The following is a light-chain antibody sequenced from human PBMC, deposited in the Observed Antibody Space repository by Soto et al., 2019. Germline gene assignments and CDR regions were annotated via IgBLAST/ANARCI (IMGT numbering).Light chain of an antibody. Sequence: IQMTQYPSTLSSSVGDTVTVTCRASQSVSGWLYWYQQKPGESPKLLIYDASALPRGVPSRFSGSGSGTKLNLTIASLQPDDFATYYCQQYETFSGTFGPGTKVHIK. CDR2: DAS. CDR1: QSVSGW. CDR3: QQYETFSGT. V-gene: IGKV1-5*01. J-gene: IGKJ1*01.